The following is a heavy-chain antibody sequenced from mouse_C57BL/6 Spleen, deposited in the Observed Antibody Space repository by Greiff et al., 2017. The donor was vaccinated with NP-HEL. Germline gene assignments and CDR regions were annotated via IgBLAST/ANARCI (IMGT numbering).Heavy chain of an antibody. CDR1: GYTFTSYW. CDR2: IDPNSGGT. D-gene: IGHD2-1*01. J-gene: IGHJ2*01. CDR3: ARSEDYCNYIFDY. Sequence: QSCKASGYTFTSYWMHWVKQRPGRGLEWIGRIDPNSGGTKYNEKFKSKATLTVDKPSSTAYMQRSSLTSEDSAVYYCARSEDYCNYIFDYWGQGTTLTVSS. V-gene: IGHV1-72*01.